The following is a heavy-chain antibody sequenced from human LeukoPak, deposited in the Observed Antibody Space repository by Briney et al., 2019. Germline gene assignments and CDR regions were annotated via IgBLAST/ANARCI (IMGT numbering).Heavy chain of an antibody. Sequence: SETLSLTCAVYGGSFSGYYWSWIRQPPGKGLEWIGEINHSGSTNYNPSLKSRVTISEDTSKNQFSLKLSSVTAAETAVYYCAGVQGAPGYYFDYWGKGPLVTVSS. CDR3: AGVQGAPGYYFDY. CDR2: INHSGST. J-gene: IGHJ4*02. V-gene: IGHV4-34*01. CDR1: GGSFSGYY. D-gene: IGHD3-10*01.